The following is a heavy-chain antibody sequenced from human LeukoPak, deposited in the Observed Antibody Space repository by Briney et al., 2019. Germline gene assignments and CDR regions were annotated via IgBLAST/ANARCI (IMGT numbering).Heavy chain of an antibody. CDR2: ISGSGDST. D-gene: IGHD2/OR15-2a*01. CDR3: AKYVSAKGPPYALDV. J-gene: IGHJ6*02. CDR1: GLTFSSYG. V-gene: IGHV3-23*01. Sequence: GGSLRLSCAASGLTFSSYGMNWVRQAPGKGLEWVSAISGSGDSTYHADSVRGRFTVSRDNSKNTLYLQMNSLRAEDTAVYYCAKYVSAKGPPYALDVWGQGTTVTVSS.